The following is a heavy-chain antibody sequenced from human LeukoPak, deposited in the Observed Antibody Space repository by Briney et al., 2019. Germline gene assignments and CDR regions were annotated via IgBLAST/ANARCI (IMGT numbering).Heavy chain of an antibody. CDR2: INPSGGST. J-gene: IGHJ4*02. V-gene: IGHV1-46*01. D-gene: IGHD4-23*01. CDR1: GYTFTSYY. Sequence: ASVKVSCKASGYTFTSYYMHWVRQAPGQGLEWMGIINPSGGSTSYAQKFQGRVTMTRDTSTSTVYMELSSLRSEDTAVYYCASPTVVTLGVDYWGQGTLVTVSS. CDR3: ASPTVVTLGVDY.